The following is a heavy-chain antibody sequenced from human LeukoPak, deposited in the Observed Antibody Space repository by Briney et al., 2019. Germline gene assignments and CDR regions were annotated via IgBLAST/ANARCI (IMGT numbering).Heavy chain of an antibody. J-gene: IGHJ4*02. D-gene: IGHD3-3*01. Sequence: GGSLRLSCAASGFTFSNYAMSWVRQAPGKGLEWVSSITGSGGSTYYADSVKGRFTISRDNSKNTLYLQMSRLRAEDTAVYYCAEDKGDFWSGHHYWGQGTLVTVSS. CDR3: AEDKGDFWSGHHY. CDR2: ITGSGGST. CDR1: GFTFSNYA. V-gene: IGHV3-23*01.